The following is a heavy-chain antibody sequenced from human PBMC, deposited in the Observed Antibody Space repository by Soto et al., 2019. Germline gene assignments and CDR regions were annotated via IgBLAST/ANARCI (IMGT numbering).Heavy chain of an antibody. J-gene: IGHJ6*03. CDR2: IWNDGRTK. Sequence: QVQLVESGGGVVQPGRSLRLSCAASGFTFSRYGMYWARQAPGKGLVWVAIIWNDGRTKYYVDSVKGRFTISRDNAKSTLYLEMNSLRDEDTAVYYSARDAYGSGSAIKGYMDPWGKGTSVIVSS. V-gene: IGHV3-33*01. CDR1: GFTFSRYG. D-gene: IGHD3-10*01. CDR3: ARDAYGSGSAIKGYMDP.